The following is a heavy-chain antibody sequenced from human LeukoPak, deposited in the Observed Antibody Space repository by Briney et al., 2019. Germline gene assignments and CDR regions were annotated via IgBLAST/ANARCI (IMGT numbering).Heavy chain of an antibody. Sequence: GGSLRLSCAASGFTFSSYGMNWVRQAPGKGLEWVSYISSSGSTMYYADSVKGRFTISRDNGKNSLYLQMNSLRAEDTAVYYCARDDTYGLDYWGQGTLVTVSP. CDR2: ISSSGSTM. V-gene: IGHV3-48*04. CDR3: ARDDTYGLDY. CDR1: GFTFSSYG. J-gene: IGHJ4*02. D-gene: IGHD5-18*01.